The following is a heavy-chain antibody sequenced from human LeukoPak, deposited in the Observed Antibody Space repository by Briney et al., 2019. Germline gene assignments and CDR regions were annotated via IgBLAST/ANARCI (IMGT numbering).Heavy chain of an antibody. J-gene: IGHJ6*03. Sequence: PSEPLSLTCAVYGGSFSGYYWTWIPQPPGKELEWIGEINHCGSTYNSPPLESRATIAVNTSKKQTSRWVNSVTAADTGVYYCVRRPGISRYYYYYMDVWGKGTTVTVSS. CDR2: INHCGST. V-gene: IGHV4-34*04. CDR1: GGSFSGYY. CDR3: VRRPGISRYYYYYMDV.